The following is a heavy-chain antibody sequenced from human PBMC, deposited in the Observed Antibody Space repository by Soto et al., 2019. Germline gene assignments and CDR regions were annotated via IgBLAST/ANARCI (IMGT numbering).Heavy chain of an antibody. V-gene: IGHV4-4*02. J-gene: IGHJ4*02. Sequence: QVQLQESGPGLVKPSGTLSLTCAVSGGSISSSNWWSWVRQPPGKGLEWIGEIYHSGSTNYNPSLKSRVTLSVDKSKNQFSLKLSSVTAADTAVYYCARVGGGSSWSADYYFDYWGQGTLVTVSS. CDR1: GGSISSSNW. D-gene: IGHD6-13*01. CDR2: IYHSGST. CDR3: ARVGGGSSWSADYYFDY.